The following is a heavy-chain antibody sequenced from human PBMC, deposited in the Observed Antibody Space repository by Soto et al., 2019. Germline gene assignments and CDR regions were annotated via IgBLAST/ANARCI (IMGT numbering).Heavy chain of an antibody. V-gene: IGHV1-69*01. CDR1: GDTFSSYA. J-gene: IGHJ6*02. D-gene: IGHD2-15*01. CDR2: IIPIFGTA. Sequence: QVQLVQSGAEVKKPGSSVKISCKAPGDTFSSYAISWVRQAPGQGLEWMGGIIPIFGTANYAQKFQGRVTITADESKSTGYMERSSLRSEDTAVYYCARSQGGSSSLDIYYYYYYGMDVWGQGTTVTVSS. CDR3: ARSQGGSSSLDIYYYYYYGMDV.